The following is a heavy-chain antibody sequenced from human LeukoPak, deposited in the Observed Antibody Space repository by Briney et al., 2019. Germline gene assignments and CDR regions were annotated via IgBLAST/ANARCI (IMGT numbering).Heavy chain of an antibody. V-gene: IGHV1-2*02. CDR2: INPNSGDT. CDR1: GYTFTGYY. Sequence: ASVKVSCKASGYTFTGYYLHWVRQAPGQGLEWMGWINPNSGDTNYAQKFQGRVTMTRDTSITTAHMELSRLTSDDTAMYYCAREIPCSSSSCLDYWGQGTLVTVSS. D-gene: IGHD2-2*01. J-gene: IGHJ4*02. CDR3: AREIPCSSSSCLDY.